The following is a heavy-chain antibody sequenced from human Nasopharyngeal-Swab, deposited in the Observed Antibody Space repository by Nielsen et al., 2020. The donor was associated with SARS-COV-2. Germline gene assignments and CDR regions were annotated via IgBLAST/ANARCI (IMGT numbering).Heavy chain of an antibody. CDR2: IYPGDSDT. Sequence: KVSCKGSGYSFTSYWIGWVCQMPGKGLEWMGIIYPGDSDTRYSPSFQGQVTISADKSISTAYLQWSSLKASDTAMYYCARVYYDSSGGAFDIWGQGTMVTVSS. CDR1: GYSFTSYW. D-gene: IGHD3-22*01. V-gene: IGHV5-51*01. CDR3: ARVYYDSSGGAFDI. J-gene: IGHJ3*02.